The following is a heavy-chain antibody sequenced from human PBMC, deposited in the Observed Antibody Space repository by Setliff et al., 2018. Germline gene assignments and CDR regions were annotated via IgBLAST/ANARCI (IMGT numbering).Heavy chain of an antibody. CDR3: AKDRYSFGSQMYWNSFSL. D-gene: IGHD1-1*01. CDR2: VYHRGST. V-gene: IGHV4-39*02. J-gene: IGHJ3*01. Sequence: SETLSLTCTVSNGSLDRSGYYWGWIRQPPGKGLEWIASVYHRGSTYYNPSLKSRVTISVDMSRNQFSLQLKSVTAADTAVYYCAKDRYSFGSQMYWNSFSLWGPGTMVTVAS. CDR1: NGSLDRSGYY.